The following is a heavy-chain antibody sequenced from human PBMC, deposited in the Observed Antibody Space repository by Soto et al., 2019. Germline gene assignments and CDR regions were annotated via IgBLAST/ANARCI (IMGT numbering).Heavy chain of an antibody. V-gene: IGHV1-18*01. CDR1: GYTYTSYG. CDR3: ARVIDQDSSWTDYYYGMDV. Sequence: AASVKVSCTDSGYTYTSYGISWVRQAPGQGLEWMGWISAYNGNTNYAQKLQGRVTTTTDTSTSTAYMELRSLRSDDTAVYYCARVIDQDSSWTDYYYGMDVWGQGTTVTVS. J-gene: IGHJ6*02. D-gene: IGHD6-13*01. CDR2: ISAYNGNT.